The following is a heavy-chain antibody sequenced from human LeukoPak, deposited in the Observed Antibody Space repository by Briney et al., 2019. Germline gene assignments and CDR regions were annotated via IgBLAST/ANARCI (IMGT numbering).Heavy chain of an antibody. J-gene: IGHJ4*02. D-gene: IGHD1-26*01. CDR1: GGSISGGSYY. CDR3: ASDAIVGATYFDY. CDR2: IYTSGST. V-gene: IGHV4-61*02. Sequence: PSETLSLTCTVSGGSISGGSYYWSWHRQPAGTGLEWIGRIYTSGSTNYNPSLKSRVTISVDTSKNQFSLKLSFLIAADTAVYSRASDAIVGATYFDYWGQGTLVTVSS.